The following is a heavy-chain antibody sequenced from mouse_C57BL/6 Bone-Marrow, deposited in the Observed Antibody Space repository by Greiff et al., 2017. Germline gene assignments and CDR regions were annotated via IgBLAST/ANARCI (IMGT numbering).Heavy chain of an antibody. J-gene: IGHJ1*03. D-gene: IGHD2-4*01. CDR1: GFTFSSYA. Sequence: EVNVVESGGGLVKPGGSLKLSCAASGFTFSSYAMSWVRQTPEKRLEWVATISDGGSYTYYPDNVKGRFTISRDNAKNNLYLQMSHLKSEDTAMYYCARDDYGIWYFDVWGTGTTVTGSS. CDR3: ARDDYGIWYFDV. CDR2: ISDGGSYT. V-gene: IGHV5-4*01.